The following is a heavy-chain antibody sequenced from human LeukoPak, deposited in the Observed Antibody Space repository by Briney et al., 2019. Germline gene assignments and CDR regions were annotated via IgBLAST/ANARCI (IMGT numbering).Heavy chain of an antibody. D-gene: IGHD3-22*01. V-gene: IGHV1-2*02. CDR3: ARGTYYYDSSGYYFFY. J-gene: IGHJ4*02. CDR1: GYTFTGYY. Sequence: ASVKVSCKASGYTFTGYYKHWVRQAPGQGLEWMGWINPNSGGTNYAQKFQGRVTMTRDTSISTAYMELSRLRSDDTAVYYCARGTYYYDSSGYYFFYWGQGTLVTVSS. CDR2: INPNSGGT.